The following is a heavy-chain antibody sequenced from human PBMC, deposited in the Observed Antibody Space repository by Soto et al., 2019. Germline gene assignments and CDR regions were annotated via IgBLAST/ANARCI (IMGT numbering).Heavy chain of an antibody. CDR1: GYTFTSYG. J-gene: IGHJ6*02. V-gene: IGHV1-18*01. CDR3: ARESSGYYLDYYYGMDV. D-gene: IGHD3-22*01. Sequence: ASVKVSCKASGYTFTSYGISWVRQAPGQGLEWMGWISAYNGNTNYAQKLQGRVTMTTDTSTSTAYMELRSLRSDDTAVYYCARESSGYYLDYYYGMDVWGQGTTVTVSS. CDR2: ISAYNGNT.